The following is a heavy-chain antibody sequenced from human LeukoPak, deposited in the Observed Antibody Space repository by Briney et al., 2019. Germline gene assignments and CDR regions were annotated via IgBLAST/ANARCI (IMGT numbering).Heavy chain of an antibody. J-gene: IGHJ4*02. D-gene: IGHD6-19*01. CDR1: GGSISSYY. CDR3: ARYAPRAVAVDY. Sequence: SDTLSLMCPVRGGSISSYYRSWIRQPPAKDLDWVGYIYYSGSTNYITSLKSRVTIPVATSKNQFSLQLTSVPAADTAVYYCARYAPRAVAVDYWRQGTLVTVPS. V-gene: IGHV4-59*07. CDR2: IYYSGST.